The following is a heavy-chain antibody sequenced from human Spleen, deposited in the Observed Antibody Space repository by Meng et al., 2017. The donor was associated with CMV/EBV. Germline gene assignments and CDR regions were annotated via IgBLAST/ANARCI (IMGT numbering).Heavy chain of an antibody. Sequence: GESLKISCAASGFTFSSYSMNWVRQAPGKGLEWVSSISSSSSYIYYADSVKGRFTIPRDNAKNSLYLQMNSLRAEDTAVYYCARDHIVPVADDWFDPWGQGTLVTVSS. CDR1: GFTFSSYS. CDR3: ARDHIVPVADDWFDP. CDR2: ISSSSSYI. D-gene: IGHD2-2*01. J-gene: IGHJ5*02. V-gene: IGHV3-21*01.